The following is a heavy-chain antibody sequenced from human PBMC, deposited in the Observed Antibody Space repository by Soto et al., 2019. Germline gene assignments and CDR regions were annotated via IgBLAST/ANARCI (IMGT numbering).Heavy chain of an antibody. V-gene: IGHV1-69*08. D-gene: IGHD3-10*01. CDR1: GGTFSPYT. J-gene: IGHJ1*01. CDR3: ARDWESSIPTWSFGGD. CDR2: IIPMFDIT. Sequence: QVQLVQSGAEVKKPGSSVKVSCKASGGTFSPYTITWVRQAPGQGLEWMGRIIPMFDITNYALKFHDRVTITADRSTSTAYLELRSLRSEASAVYFGARDWESSIPTWSFGGDWGQGTLVTVSS.